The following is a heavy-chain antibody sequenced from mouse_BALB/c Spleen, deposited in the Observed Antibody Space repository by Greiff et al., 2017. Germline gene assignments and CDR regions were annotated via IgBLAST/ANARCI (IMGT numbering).Heavy chain of an antibody. Sequence: VQLKESGPELVKPGASVKISCKASGYSFTGYYMHWVKQSHVKSLEWIGRINPYNGATSYNQNFKDKASLTVDKSSSTAYMELHSLTSEDSAVYYCARKKDYDYTWFAYWGQGTLVTVSA. D-gene: IGHD2-4*01. CDR3: ARKKDYDYTWFAY. CDR2: INPYNGAT. V-gene: IGHV1-31*01. CDR1: GYSFTGYY. J-gene: IGHJ3*01.